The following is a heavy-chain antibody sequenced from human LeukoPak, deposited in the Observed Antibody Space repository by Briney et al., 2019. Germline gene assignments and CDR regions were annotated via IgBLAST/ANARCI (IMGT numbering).Heavy chain of an antibody. CDR3: ARSYCGGDCYLWAFDI. D-gene: IGHD2-21*02. Sequence: SETLSLTCTVSGGSISSYYWSWIRQPPGKGLEWIGYIYYSGSTNYNPSLKSRVTISVDTSKNQFSLELSSVTAADTAVYYCARSYCGGDCYLWAFDIWGQGTMVTVSS. CDR1: GGSISSYY. CDR2: IYYSGST. J-gene: IGHJ3*02. V-gene: IGHV4-59*01.